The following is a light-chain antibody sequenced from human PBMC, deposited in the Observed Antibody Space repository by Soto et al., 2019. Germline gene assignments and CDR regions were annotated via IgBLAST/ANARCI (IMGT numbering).Light chain of an antibody. Sequence: HSALTQPASVSGSPGQSITISCTGTSSDVGGYNYVSWYQHHPGKAPKLMIYDVTNRPSGVSNRFSGSKSGDTASLTISGLQAEDEADYYCSSYTTISTLVFGGGTKLTVL. J-gene: IGLJ2*01. CDR1: SSDVGGYNY. V-gene: IGLV2-14*03. CDR2: DVT. CDR3: SSYTTISTLV.